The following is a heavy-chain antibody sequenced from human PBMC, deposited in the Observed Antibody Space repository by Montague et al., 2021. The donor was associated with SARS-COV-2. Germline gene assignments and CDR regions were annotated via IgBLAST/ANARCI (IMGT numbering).Heavy chain of an antibody. CDR3: ARLKAPYCSSTSCYSASWFDP. CDR2: IWTSGST. J-gene: IGHJ5*02. V-gene: IGHV4-4*07. D-gene: IGHD2-2*01. Sequence: SETLSLTCTVSGDSISSYLWNWVRQPAGKGLEWIGRIWTSGSTNYNPSLKSRVTVPVDTSKNQFSLSLNSVTAADTAVYYCARLKAPYCSSTSCYSASWFDPWGQGTLVTVSS. CDR1: GDSISSYL.